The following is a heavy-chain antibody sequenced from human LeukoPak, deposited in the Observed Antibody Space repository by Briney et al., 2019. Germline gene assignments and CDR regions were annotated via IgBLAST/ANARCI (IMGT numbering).Heavy chain of an antibody. Sequence: PSETLSLTCTVSGGSISSSSYYWGWIRQPPGKGLEWIGSIYYSGSTYYNPSLKSRVTISVDTSKNQFSLKLSSVTAADTAVYYCARHLGEYCSSTSCYDSRLGFDYWGQGTLVTVSS. CDR2: IYYSGST. CDR1: GGSISSSSYY. D-gene: IGHD2-2*01. V-gene: IGHV4-39*01. J-gene: IGHJ4*02. CDR3: ARHLGEYCSSTSCYDSRLGFDY.